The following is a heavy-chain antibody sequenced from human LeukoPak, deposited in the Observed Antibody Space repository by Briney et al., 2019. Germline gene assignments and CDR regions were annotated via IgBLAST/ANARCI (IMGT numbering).Heavy chain of an antibody. CDR1: GYTFTGYY. D-gene: IGHD3-22*01. CDR3: ARENPTYYYDSSGYYVGY. CDR2: INPNSGGT. Sequence: ASVKVSCKASGYTFTGYYMHWVRQAPGQGLEWMGRINPNSGGTNYAQKFQGRVTMTRDTSISTAYMELSRLRSDDTAVYYCARENPTYYYDSSGYYVGYWGQGTLVTVSS. J-gene: IGHJ4*02. V-gene: IGHV1-2*06.